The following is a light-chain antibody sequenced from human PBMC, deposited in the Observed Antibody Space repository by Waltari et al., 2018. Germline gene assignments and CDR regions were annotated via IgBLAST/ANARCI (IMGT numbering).Light chain of an antibody. Sequence: DIQMTQFPSAVSASVGDRVTMTCRASQGISNWLAWYQQKPGKAPKLLIYGASNLQTGVPSRFSAGGSGTDFTLTISNLQPDDFATDFCQQGNSFPPTFGQGTKVEVK. CDR1: QGISNW. V-gene: IGKV1-12*01. CDR2: GAS. J-gene: IGKJ1*01. CDR3: QQGNSFPPT.